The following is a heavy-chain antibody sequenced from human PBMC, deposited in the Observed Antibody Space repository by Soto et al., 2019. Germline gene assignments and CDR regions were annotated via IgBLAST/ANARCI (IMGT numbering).Heavy chain of an antibody. J-gene: IGHJ5*02. V-gene: IGHV3-11*01. D-gene: IGHD6-19*01. CDR1: GFTFSDYY. Sequence: QVQLVESGGGLVKPGGSLRLSCAASGFTFSDYYMSWIRQAPGKGLEWVSYISSSGSNIYYADSVKGRFTISRDNAKKSLELQMNRLRAGDPGVYFRGRAGGWFDPWGQGTLVTVSS. CDR3: GRAGGWFDP. CDR2: ISSSGSNI.